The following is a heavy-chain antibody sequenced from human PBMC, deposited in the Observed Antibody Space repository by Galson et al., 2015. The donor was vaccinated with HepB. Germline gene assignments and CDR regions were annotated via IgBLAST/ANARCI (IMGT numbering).Heavy chain of an antibody. CDR3: AKDNVQLERRLGFGFDY. Sequence: SLRLSCAASGFTFDDYAMHWVRQAPGKGLEWVSGISWNSGSIGYADSVKGRFTISRDNAKNSLYLQMNSLRAEDTALYYCAKDNVQLERRLGFGFDYWGQGTLVTVSS. CDR2: ISWNSGSI. J-gene: IGHJ4*02. D-gene: IGHD1-1*01. V-gene: IGHV3-9*01. CDR1: GFTFDDYA.